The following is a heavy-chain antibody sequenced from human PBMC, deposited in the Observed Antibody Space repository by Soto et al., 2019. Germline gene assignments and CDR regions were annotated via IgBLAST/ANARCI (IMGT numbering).Heavy chain of an antibody. CDR1: GYTFLTYD. J-gene: IGHJ5*02. CDR3: ARDHFPWFHP. Sequence: QVQLVQSGAEVKKSGASVKVSCKTSGYTFLTYDISWVRQAPGQGLEWIGWISTKNGQTNYSQNLQGRATMTTDTTTNTAYMELRNLRSEDTAVYFCARDHFPWFHPWGQGTLVTVSS. V-gene: IGHV1-18*01. CDR2: ISTKNGQT. D-gene: IGHD3-3*02.